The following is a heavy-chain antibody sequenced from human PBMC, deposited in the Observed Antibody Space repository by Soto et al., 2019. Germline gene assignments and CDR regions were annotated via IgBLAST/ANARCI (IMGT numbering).Heavy chain of an antibody. CDR3: ARVLTIFGGRYWFDP. V-gene: IGHV4-31*03. CDR1: GFSIISGGYY. J-gene: IGHJ5*02. Sequence: SETLSLTCTFSGFSIISGGYYWSWIRQHPGKGLEWIGYIYYSGSTYYNPSLKSRVTISVDTSKNQFSLKLSSVTAADTAVYYCARVLTIFGGRYWFDPWGQGTLVTVSS. CDR2: IYYSGST. D-gene: IGHD3-3*01.